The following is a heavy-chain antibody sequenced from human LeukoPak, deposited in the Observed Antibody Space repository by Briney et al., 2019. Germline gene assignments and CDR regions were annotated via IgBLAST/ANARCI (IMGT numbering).Heavy chain of an antibody. V-gene: IGHV4-59*01. CDR2: IYYSGST. CDR3: ARELRNPRRGFAYFDY. CDR1: GGSISSYY. Sequence: SETLSLTCTVSGGSISSYYWSWIRQPPGKGLEWLGYIYYSGSTNYNPSLKSRVTISVDTSKNQFSLKLSSVTAADTAVYYCARELRNPRRGFAYFDYWGQGTLVTVSS. J-gene: IGHJ4*02. D-gene: IGHD1-14*01.